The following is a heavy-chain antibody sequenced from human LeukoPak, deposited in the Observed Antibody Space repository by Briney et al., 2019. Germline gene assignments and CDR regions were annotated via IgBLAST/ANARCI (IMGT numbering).Heavy chain of an antibody. V-gene: IGHV2-5*02. CDR2: IDWDDDK. D-gene: IGHD2-15*01. CDR3: AHSAYPYAFDI. Sequence: SGPTLVHPPRPLTLTCTFSGFSVRTGAGGVGWIRQPPEKALEWLALIDWDDDKRYIRSLKSRLIITEDTFKNQVVLTMAKMDPVDTATYYCAHSAYPYAFDIWVQGTMVTVSS. J-gene: IGHJ3*02. CDR1: GFSVRTGAGG.